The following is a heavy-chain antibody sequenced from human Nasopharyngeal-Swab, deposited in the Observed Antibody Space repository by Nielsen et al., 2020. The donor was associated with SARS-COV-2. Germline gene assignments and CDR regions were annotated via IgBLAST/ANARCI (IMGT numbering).Heavy chain of an antibody. CDR2: ISGSGTI. CDR1: GFTFSTYS. Sequence: GSLRLSCAASGFTFSTYSMNWVRQAPGKGLEWISYISGSGTIYYTDSVKGRFTISRDNAKNSLYLQMNSLRAEDTALYYCARDRYLARWGQGTLVTVSS. J-gene: IGHJ4*02. D-gene: IGHD3-16*02. V-gene: IGHV3-48*01. CDR3: ARDRYLAR.